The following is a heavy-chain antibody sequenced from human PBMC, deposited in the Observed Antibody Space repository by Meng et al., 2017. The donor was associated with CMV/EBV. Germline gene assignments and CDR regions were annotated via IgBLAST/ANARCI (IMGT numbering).Heavy chain of an antibody. CDR1: GFTFSNAW. J-gene: IGHJ4*02. CDR2: IKSKTDGGTT. Sequence: GESLKISCAASGFTFSNAWMSWVRQAPGKGLEWVGRIKSKTDGGTTDYAAPVKGRFTISRDDSKNTLYLQMNSLRTEDTAVYFCTTRQRILIFQVVPPYWGQGTLVTVSS. CDR3: TTRQRILIFQVVPPY. D-gene: IGHD3/OR15-3a*01. V-gene: IGHV3-15*01.